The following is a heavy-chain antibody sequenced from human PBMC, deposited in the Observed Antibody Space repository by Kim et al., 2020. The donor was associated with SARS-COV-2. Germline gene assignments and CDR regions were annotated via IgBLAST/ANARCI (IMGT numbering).Heavy chain of an antibody. CDR3: VRERGGRNDF. CDR1: GFTFRDSW. Sequence: GGSLRLSCVASGFTFRDSWMHWVRQAPGKGLGWVAHIKTDGTITAYADSAKGRFNISRDNAKNTLSLQMNFLRVEDTAIYYCVRERGGRNDFWGQGTLV. D-gene: IGHD3-16*01. CDR2: IKTDGTIT. V-gene: IGHV3-74*01. J-gene: IGHJ4*02.